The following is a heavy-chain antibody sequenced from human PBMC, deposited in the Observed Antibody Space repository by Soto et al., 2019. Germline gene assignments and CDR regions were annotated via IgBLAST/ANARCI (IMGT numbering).Heavy chain of an antibody. J-gene: IGHJ4*02. CDR1: GFTFSSYA. V-gene: IGHV3-30-3*01. CDR2: ISYDGSNK. CDR3: ASHHHYYDSSGLLPQD. Sequence: GGSLSLSCAASGFTFSSYAMHWVRQAPGKGLEWVAVISYDGSNKYYADSVKGRFTISRDNSKNTLYLQMNSLRAEDTAVYYCASHHHYYDSSGLLPQDWGQGTLVTVSS. D-gene: IGHD3-22*01.